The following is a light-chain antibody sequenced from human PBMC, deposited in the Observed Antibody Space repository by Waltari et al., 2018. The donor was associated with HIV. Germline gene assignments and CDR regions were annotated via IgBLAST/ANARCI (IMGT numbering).Light chain of an antibody. Sequence: QSALTQPASVSGSPGQSITISCIGTSSDVGGYNYVSWYQHHPGKAPKLRIYVVSKPPSGVSNRFSGSKSGNTASLTISGLQAEDEADYYCSSYTSTKVLFGGGTKLTVL. CDR2: VVS. CDR3: SSYTSTKVL. CDR1: SSDVGGYNY. V-gene: IGLV2-14*01. J-gene: IGLJ2*01.